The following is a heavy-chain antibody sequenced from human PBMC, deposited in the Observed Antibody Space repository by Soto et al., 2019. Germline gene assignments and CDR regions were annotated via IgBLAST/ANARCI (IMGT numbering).Heavy chain of an antibody. D-gene: IGHD6-13*01. Sequence: XXTLSLPCAVSGGSISSSNWWSWARQPPGKGLEWIGEIYHSGSTNYNPSLKSRVTISVDKSKNQFSLKLSSVTAADTAVYYCARCIVAAGPIDYWGQGTLVTVSS. CDR2: IYHSGST. J-gene: IGHJ4*02. CDR1: GGSISSSNW. CDR3: ARCIVAAGPIDY. V-gene: IGHV4-4*02.